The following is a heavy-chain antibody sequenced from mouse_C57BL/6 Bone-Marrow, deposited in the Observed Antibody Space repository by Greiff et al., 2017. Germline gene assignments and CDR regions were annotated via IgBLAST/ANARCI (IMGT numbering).Heavy chain of an antibody. J-gene: IGHJ3*01. CDR2: IHPNSGST. CDR1: GYTFTSYW. Sequence: VKLQQPGAELVKPGASVKLSCKASGYTFTSYWMHWVKQRPGQGLEWIGMIHPNSGSTNYNEKFKSKATLPVDKSSSTAYMQLSSLTSEDSAVYYCARTAPLYYYGSSAWFAYWGQGTLVTVSA. CDR3: ARTAPLYYYGSSAWFAY. V-gene: IGHV1-64*01. D-gene: IGHD1-1*01.